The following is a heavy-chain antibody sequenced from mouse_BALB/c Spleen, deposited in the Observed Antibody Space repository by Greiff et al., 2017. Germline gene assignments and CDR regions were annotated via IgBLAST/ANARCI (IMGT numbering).Heavy chain of an antibody. D-gene: IGHD2-4*01. CDR3: ARVGATMMNWYFDV. J-gene: IGHJ1*01. Sequence: VQLKESGGGLVQPGGSRKLSCAASGFTFSSFGMYWVRQAPEKGLEWVAYISSGSSTIYYADTVKGRFTISRDNPKNTLFLQMTSLSSEDTAMYYCARVGATMMNWYFDVWGAGTTVTVSS. CDR2: ISSGSSTI. V-gene: IGHV5-17*02. CDR1: GFTFSSFG.